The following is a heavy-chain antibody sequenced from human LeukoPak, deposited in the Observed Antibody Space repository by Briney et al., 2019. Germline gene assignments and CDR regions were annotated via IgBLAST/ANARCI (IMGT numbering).Heavy chain of an antibody. V-gene: IGHV4-39*07. Sequence: SETLSLTCTVSGGSISSSYYYWGWIRQPPGKGLEWIGSIYHSGSTFYNPSLKSRVIISVDTSKNQFSLKLSSVTAADTAVYYCARGGGYSSSWYSVKTSNYFDYWGQGTLVTVSS. CDR2: IYHSGST. D-gene: IGHD6-13*01. CDR1: GGSISSSYYY. CDR3: ARGGGYSSSWYSVKTSNYFDY. J-gene: IGHJ4*02.